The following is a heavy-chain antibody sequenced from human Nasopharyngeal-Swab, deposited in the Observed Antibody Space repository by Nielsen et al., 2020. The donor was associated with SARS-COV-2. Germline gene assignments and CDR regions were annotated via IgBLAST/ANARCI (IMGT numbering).Heavy chain of an antibody. CDR3: ARFGIAAAGTARYYYYLLDG. D-gene: IGHD6-13*01. J-gene: IGHJ6*03. V-gene: IGHV4-34*01. CDR1: GGSFSGYY. CDR2: INHSGST. Sequence: SETLSLTCAVYGGSFSGYYWSWIRQPPGKGLEWIGEINHSGSTNYNPSLKSRVTISVDTSKNQFSLKLSSVTAADTAVYYCARFGIAAAGTARYYYYLLDGWGKGTTVTVSS.